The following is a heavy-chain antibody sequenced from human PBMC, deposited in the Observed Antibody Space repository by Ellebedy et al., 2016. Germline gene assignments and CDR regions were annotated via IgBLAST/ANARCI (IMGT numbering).Heavy chain of an antibody. CDR2: INYSGRT. CDR3: GRRGAGLNWFDP. V-gene: IGHV4-39*01. Sequence: SETLSLXXTVSGGSISSSNYYWGWVRQPPGKGLEWIASINYSGRTYYNLSLRSRVTISVDMSENQLSLMLSSVTAADTAVYYCGRRGAGLNWFDPWGQGTLVTVSS. J-gene: IGHJ5*02. CDR1: GGSISSSNYY. D-gene: IGHD6-19*01.